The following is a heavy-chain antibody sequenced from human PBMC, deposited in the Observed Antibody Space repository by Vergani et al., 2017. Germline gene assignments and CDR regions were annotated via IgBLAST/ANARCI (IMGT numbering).Heavy chain of an antibody. CDR1: GFTFDDYA. CDR3: AKDISDGSGKGYYYYYMDV. CDR2: ISWNSGSI. J-gene: IGHJ6*03. Sequence: EVQLLESGGGLVQPGGSLRLSCAASGFTFDDYAMHWVRQAPGKGLEWVSGISWNSGSIGYADSVKGRFTISRDNAKNSLYLQMNSLRAEDTALYYCAKDISDGSGKGYYYYYMDVWGKGTTVTVSS. V-gene: IGHV3-9*01. D-gene: IGHD3-10*01.